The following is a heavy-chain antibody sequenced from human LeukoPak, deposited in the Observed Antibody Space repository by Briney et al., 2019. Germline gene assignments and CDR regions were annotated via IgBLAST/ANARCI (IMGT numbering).Heavy chain of an antibody. CDR2: IFSNGDT. D-gene: IGHD5-24*01. V-gene: IGHV3-53*01. J-gene: IGHJ4*02. CDR1: EFTVSRNY. CDR3: TRDQMNY. Sequence: GGSLRLSCTASEFTVSRNYMLWVRQAPRKGLEWVSLIFSNGDTHYADSVKGRFTISRDTSKNTVSLQMNSLRVEDTAMYYCTRDQMNYWGRGTLVTVSS.